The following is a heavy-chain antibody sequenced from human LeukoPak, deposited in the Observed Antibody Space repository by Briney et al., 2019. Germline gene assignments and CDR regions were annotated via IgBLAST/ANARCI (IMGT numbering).Heavy chain of an antibody. V-gene: IGHV1-2*02. J-gene: IGHJ4*02. D-gene: IGHD5-12*01. Sequence: ASVKVSCKASGYTFTGYYMHWVRQAPGQGLEWMGWINPNSGGTNYAQKFQGRVTMTRDTSIGTAYMELSRLRSDDTAVYYCARDPLYIWWLRTHPGQDYYFDYWGQGTLVTVSS. CDR3: ARDPLYIWWLRTHPGQDYYFDY. CDR1: GYTFTGYY. CDR2: INPNSGGT.